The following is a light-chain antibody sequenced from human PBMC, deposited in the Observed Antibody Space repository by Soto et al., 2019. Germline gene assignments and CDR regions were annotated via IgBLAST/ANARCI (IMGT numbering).Light chain of an antibody. CDR2: KTS. CDR1: QSISSW. Sequence: DIQLTQSPSTLSASVGDRVTITCRASQSISSWLAWYQQKPGKAPKFLIYKTSNLESGVPSRFSGSGSGTEFTLTISSLQPDDFATYYCQYYNNYCWTLGQGTKVEIK. J-gene: IGKJ1*01. CDR3: QYYNNYCWT. V-gene: IGKV1-5*03.